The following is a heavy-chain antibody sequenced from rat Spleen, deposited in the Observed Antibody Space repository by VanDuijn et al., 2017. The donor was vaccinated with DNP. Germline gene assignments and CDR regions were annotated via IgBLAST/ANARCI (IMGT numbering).Heavy chain of an antibody. D-gene: IGHD1-1*01. CDR2: ISYDGGGS. CDR3: TTRGVGARYYWHFDF. Sequence: EVQLVESGGGLVQPGRSLKLSCAASGFTFSDHGMAWVRQAPTKGLEWVAYISYDGGGSYYRDSVKGRFTISRDNAKNTQYLQMDSLRSEDTATYYCTTRGVGARYYWHFDFWGPGTMVTVSS. V-gene: IGHV5-20*01. J-gene: IGHJ1*01. CDR1: GFTFSDHG.